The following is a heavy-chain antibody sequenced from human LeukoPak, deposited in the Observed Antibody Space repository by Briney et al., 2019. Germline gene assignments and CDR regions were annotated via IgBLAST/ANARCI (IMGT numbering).Heavy chain of an antibody. CDR1: GFTFSSYG. CDR3: AKDPAITYCSSTGCFCYYFDY. J-gene: IGHJ4*02. CDR2: ISYDGSNK. D-gene: IGHD2-2*01. Sequence: PGRSLRLSCAASGFTFSSYGMHWVRQAPGKGLEWVAVISYDGSNKYYADSVKGRFTISRDNSKNTLYLQMNSLRAEDTAVYYCAKDPAITYCSSTGCFCYYFDYWGQGTLVTVSS. V-gene: IGHV3-30*18.